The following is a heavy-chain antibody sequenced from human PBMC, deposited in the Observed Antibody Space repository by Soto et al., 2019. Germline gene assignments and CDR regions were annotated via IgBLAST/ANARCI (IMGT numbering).Heavy chain of an antibody. CDR3: VREKYCSGGSCYSDY. CDR2: ISNSGSTT. CDR1: GFTFNHYF. D-gene: IGHD2-15*01. J-gene: IGHJ4*02. Sequence: QVQLVESGGGLAKPGGSLRLSCAASGFTFNHYFMTWIRQAPGKGLEWVSHISNSGSTTYYADSVKGRFTISRDNAKDSLSLQMNSLRAEDTAVYYCVREKYCSGGSCYSDYWGQGTLVTVSS. V-gene: IGHV3-11*01.